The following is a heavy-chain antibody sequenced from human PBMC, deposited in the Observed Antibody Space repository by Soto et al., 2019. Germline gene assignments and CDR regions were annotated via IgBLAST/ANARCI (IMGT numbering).Heavy chain of an antibody. CDR2: IDIGGNT. J-gene: IGHJ4*02. CDR3: ARGRGSTGYLGREHYFDY. CDR1: GFSVTNNY. Sequence: EVPVVESGGGLVQPGGSLRLSCAASGFSVTNNYMNWVRQAPGKGLEWVSIIDIGGNTYYADSVKDRFTISRDNSRKGLDLHMDGLRAEDTAVYYCARGRGSTGYLGREHYFDYWGQGTLVTVS. D-gene: IGHD2-2*01. V-gene: IGHV3-66*01.